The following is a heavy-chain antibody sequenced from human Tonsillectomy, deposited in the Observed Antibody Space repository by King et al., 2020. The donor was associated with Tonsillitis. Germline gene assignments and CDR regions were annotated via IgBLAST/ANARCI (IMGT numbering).Heavy chain of an antibody. J-gene: IGHJ6*03. D-gene: IGHD4-17*01. CDR1: GGSFSAYY. Sequence: VQLQQWGAGLLKPSETLSLTCAVYGGSFSAYYWSWIRQPPGKRLEWIGEINHSGSTNYNPSLKSRVTISLDTSKNQFPLKLSSVTAADTAVYYCARGEITVTTFVNYYHYMDVWAKGTTVTVSS. V-gene: IGHV4-34*01. CDR3: ARGEITVTTFVNYYHYMDV. CDR2: INHSGST.